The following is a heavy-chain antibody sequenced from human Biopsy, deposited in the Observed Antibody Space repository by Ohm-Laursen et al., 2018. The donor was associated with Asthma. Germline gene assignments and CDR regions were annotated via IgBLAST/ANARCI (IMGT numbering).Heavy chain of an antibody. D-gene: IGHD3-3*02. V-gene: IGHV3-11*06. Sequence: SLRLSCTAPGFTFGDYWMSWVRQVPGKGLEWVSSITDTSRYIKYADSVKGRFTISRDNAKNSLYLQMNSLRAEDTAVYYCARTSHFWSPYHAEHYQLWGQGTLVTVPS. CDR2: ITDTSRYI. CDR1: GFTFGDYW. J-gene: IGHJ1*01. CDR3: ARTSHFWSPYHAEHYQL.